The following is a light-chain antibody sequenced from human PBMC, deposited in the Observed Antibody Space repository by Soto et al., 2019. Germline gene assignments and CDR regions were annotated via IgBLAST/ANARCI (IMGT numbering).Light chain of an antibody. CDR1: QSVSSSY. CDR2: DAS. V-gene: IGKV3D-20*01. Sequence: EIGVTQSPATLSLSPGERATLSCGASQSVSSSYLAWYQQKPGLAPRLLIYDASSRATGIPDRFSGSGSGTDFTLTISRLEPEDFAVYYCQQYGSSPPITFGQGTRLEIK. J-gene: IGKJ5*01. CDR3: QQYGSSPPIT.